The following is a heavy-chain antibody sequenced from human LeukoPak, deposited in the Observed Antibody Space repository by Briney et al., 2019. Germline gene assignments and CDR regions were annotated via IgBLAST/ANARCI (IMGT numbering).Heavy chain of an antibody. D-gene: IGHD6-13*01. CDR2: ISGSGGST. V-gene: IGHV3-23*01. Sequence: HPGGSLRLSCAASGFTFSSYAMSWVRQAPGKGLEWVSAISGSGGSTYYADSVKGRFTISRDNSKNTLYLQMNSLRAEDTAVYYCAKDPVGLGAAAGPNFDCWGQGTLVTVSS. J-gene: IGHJ4*02. CDR3: AKDPVGLGAAAGPNFDC. CDR1: GFTFSSYA.